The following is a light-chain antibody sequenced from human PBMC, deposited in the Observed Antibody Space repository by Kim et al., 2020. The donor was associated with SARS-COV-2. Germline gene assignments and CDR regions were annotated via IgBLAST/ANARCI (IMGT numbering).Light chain of an antibody. CDR1: QSVSTN. J-gene: IGKJ2*01. V-gene: IGKV3-15*01. CDR2: GTS. Sequence: SPREMATLSCRTGQSVSTNLAWYQQKPGQAPRLLIYGTSTRATGIPPRFSGSGSGTEFTLTISSLQSEDFAIYYCQQYNRWPPYIFGQETKLEI. CDR3: QQYNRWPPYI.